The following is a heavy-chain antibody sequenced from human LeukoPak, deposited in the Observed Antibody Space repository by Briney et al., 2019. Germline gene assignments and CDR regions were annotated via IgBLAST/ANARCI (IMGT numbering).Heavy chain of an antibody. CDR3: ARSRAFNSGAFDP. CDR1: GSSVSSARY. V-gene: IGHV4-61*01. D-gene: IGHD1-26*01. J-gene: IGHJ5*02. CDR2: IYNGVNT. Sequence: PSETLSLTCTVSGSSVSSARYWTWIRPPPGKGLEWIAHIYNGVNTNYNPSLKSRVTISVDTSKNQFSLRLNSVTAADTAVYYCARSRAFNSGAFDPWGQGSLVTVSS.